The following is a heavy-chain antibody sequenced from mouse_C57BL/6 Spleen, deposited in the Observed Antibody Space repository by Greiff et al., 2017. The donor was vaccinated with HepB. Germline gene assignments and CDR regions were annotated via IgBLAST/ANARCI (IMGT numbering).Heavy chain of an antibody. CDR1: GYTFTSYW. CDR3: ARRDWDEDYFDY. V-gene: IGHV1-55*01. Sequence: QVHVKQPGAELVKPGASVKMSCKASGYTFTSYWITWVKQRPGQGLEWIGDIYPGSGSTNYNEKFKSKATLTVDTSSSTAYMQLSSLTSEDSAVYYCARRDWDEDYFDYWGQGTTLTVSS. J-gene: IGHJ2*01. CDR2: IYPGSGST. D-gene: IGHD4-1*01.